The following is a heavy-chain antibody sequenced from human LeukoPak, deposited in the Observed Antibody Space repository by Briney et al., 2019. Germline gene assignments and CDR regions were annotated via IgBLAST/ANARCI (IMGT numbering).Heavy chain of an antibody. Sequence: GASVKVSCKVSGYTLTELSMHWVRQAPGKGLERMGGFDPEDGETIYAQKFQGRVTMTEDTSTDTAYMELSSLRSEDTAVYYCATVPFGELLYNYRGQGTLVTVSS. J-gene: IGHJ4*02. CDR2: FDPEDGET. V-gene: IGHV1-24*01. CDR1: GYTLTELS. CDR3: ATVPFGELLYNY. D-gene: IGHD3-10*01.